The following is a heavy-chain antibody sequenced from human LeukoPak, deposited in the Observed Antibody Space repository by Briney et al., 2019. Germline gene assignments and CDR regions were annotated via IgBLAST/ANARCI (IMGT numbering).Heavy chain of an antibody. Sequence: SETLSLTCTVSGGSISSGSYYWSWIRQPAGKGLEWIGRIYTSGSTNYNPSLKSRVTISVDTSKNQFSLKLSSVTAADTAVYYCARGPRGEYYFGYWGQGTLVTVSS. CDR2: IYTSGST. D-gene: IGHD3-10*01. CDR3: ARGPRGEYYFGY. J-gene: IGHJ4*02. V-gene: IGHV4-61*02. CDR1: GGSISSGSYY.